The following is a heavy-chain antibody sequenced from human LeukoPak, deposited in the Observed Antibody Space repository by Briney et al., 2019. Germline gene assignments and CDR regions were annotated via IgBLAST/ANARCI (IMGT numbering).Heavy chain of an antibody. V-gene: IGHV3-23*01. D-gene: IGHD3-10*01. CDR3: AGGNGWLITN. CDR2: MSGSGGST. J-gene: IGHJ4*02. Sequence: GXGLECVAAMSGSGGSTYYADSVKGRFTISRENSKNTLYLQMNSLRAEDTAVYYCAGGNGWLITNWGQGTTVIVSS.